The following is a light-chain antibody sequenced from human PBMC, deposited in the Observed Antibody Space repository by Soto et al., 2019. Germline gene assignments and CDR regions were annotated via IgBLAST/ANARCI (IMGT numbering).Light chain of an antibody. CDR1: SSNIGXXX. Sequence: QAVVTQPPSASGTPGQRGTISCSGSSSNIGXXXVNWYQQLXXTXPKXXIYSNNQRPSGVPDRFSGSKSGPSXSLAISGXXXXDEADYYCAAWDXXXXXXXFGTXTXLXVL. J-gene: IGLJ1*01. CDR3: AAWDXXXXXXX. V-gene: IGLV1-44*01. CDR2: SNN.